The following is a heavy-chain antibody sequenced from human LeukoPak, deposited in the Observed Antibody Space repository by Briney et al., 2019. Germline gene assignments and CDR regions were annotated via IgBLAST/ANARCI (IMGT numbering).Heavy chain of an antibody. J-gene: IGHJ4*02. CDR1: GVSISSYY. CDR2: IYYSGST. CDR3: ARGFGYYYGSGSSHAPFDY. V-gene: IGHV4-59*01. D-gene: IGHD3-10*01. Sequence: SETLSLTCTVSGVSISSYYWSWIRQPPGKGLEWIGYIYYSGSTNYNPSLKSRVTISVDTSKNQFSLKLSSVTAADTAVYYCARGFGYYYGSGSSHAPFDYWGQGTLVTVSS.